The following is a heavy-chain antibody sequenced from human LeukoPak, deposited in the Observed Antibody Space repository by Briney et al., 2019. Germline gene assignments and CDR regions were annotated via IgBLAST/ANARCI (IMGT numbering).Heavy chain of an antibody. CDR3: ATIRDSSGWYLDY. CDR1: GITFNYAW. V-gene: IGHV3-15*01. Sequence: GGSLRLSCSASGITFNYAWMTWVRQAPGKRLEWVGRIKSKTDGGTTDYAAPVKGRFTISRDDSKNTLYLQMSSLKTEDTAVYYCATIRDSSGWYLDYWGQGTLVTVSS. D-gene: IGHD6-19*01. J-gene: IGHJ4*02. CDR2: IKSKTDGGTT.